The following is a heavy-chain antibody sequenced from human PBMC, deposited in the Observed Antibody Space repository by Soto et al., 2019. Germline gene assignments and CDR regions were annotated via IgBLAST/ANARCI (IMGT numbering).Heavy chain of an antibody. CDR2: IYSGGST. V-gene: IGHV3-53*01. D-gene: IGHD5-12*01. J-gene: IGHJ6*02. CDR1: RFTVNSNY. CDR3: ARDLYSGYDYYYFGMDV. Sequence: PGGNLKISCAASRFTVNSNYMSWVRQAPGKGLEWVSVIYSGGSTYYADSVKGRFTISRDNSKNTLYLQMNSLRAEDTAVYYCARDLYSGYDYYYFGMDVWGQVTTVTVSS.